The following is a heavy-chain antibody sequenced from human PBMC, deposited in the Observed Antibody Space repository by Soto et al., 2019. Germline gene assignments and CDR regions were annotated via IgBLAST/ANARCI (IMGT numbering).Heavy chain of an antibody. CDR3: SRFIMVGGWFDPNYYHGMDV. Sequence: QVQLVQSGAEVKKPGASVTVSCKTSGYTFSNYGINWVRQAPGQGLEWTGWISGYNGNTNYAQTVQGRVTMTTDTPTGTVYMGLRSLTSDDTAIYYCSRFIMVGGWFDPNYYHGMDVWGQGTTVTVSS. CDR2: ISGYNGNT. J-gene: IGHJ6*02. D-gene: IGHD6-19*01. V-gene: IGHV1-18*01. CDR1: GYTFSNYG.